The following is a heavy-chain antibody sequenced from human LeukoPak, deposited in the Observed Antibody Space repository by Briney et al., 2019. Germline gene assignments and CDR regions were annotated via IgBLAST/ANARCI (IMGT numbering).Heavy chain of an antibody. V-gene: IGHV4-61*02. CDR1: GGSISSGSYY. CDR3: ARGRIAVAGGFDY. Sequence: PSETLSLTCTVSGGSISSGSYYWSWIRQPAGKGLEWIGRIYTSGSTNYNPSLKSRVTISVDTSKNQFSLKLSSVTAADTAVYYCARGRIAVAGGFDYWGQGTLVTVSS. CDR2: IYTSGST. J-gene: IGHJ4*02. D-gene: IGHD6-19*01.